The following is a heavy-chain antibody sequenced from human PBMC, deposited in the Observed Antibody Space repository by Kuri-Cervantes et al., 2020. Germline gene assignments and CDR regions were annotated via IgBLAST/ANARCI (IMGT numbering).Heavy chain of an antibody. V-gene: IGHV3-66*02. CDR3: ARDRRITAAADYYFDY. Sequence: GGSLRLSCAASGFTFSSYDMHWIRQAPGKGLEWVSVIYSGGSTYYADSVKGRFTISRDNSKNTLYLQMINLRAGDTAVYYCARDRRITAAADYYFDYWGQGTLVTVSS. D-gene: IGHD6-13*01. J-gene: IGHJ4*02. CDR2: IYSGGST. CDR1: GFTFSSYD.